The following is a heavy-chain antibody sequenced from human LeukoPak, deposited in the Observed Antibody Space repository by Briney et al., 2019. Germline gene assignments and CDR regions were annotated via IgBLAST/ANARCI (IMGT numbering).Heavy chain of an antibody. Sequence: PGGSLRLSCAASGFTVSSKYMSWVRQAPGKGLEWVSVIYSGGSTYYADSVKGRFTISRDNPKNTLYLQMNSLRAEDTAVYYCARGRGYGAYDWNDYWGQGTLVTVSS. CDR2: IYSGGST. J-gene: IGHJ4*02. CDR1: GFTVSSKY. CDR3: ARGRGYGAYDWNDY. D-gene: IGHD5-12*01. V-gene: IGHV3-53*01.